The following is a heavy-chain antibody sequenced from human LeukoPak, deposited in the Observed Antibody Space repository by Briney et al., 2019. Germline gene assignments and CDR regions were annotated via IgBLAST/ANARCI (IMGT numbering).Heavy chain of an antibody. V-gene: IGHV3-23*01. CDR3: VKRVDYSEKYYFDS. CDR1: GFTFSSYA. CDR2: ISGDVRST. J-gene: IGHJ4*02. Sequence: GGSLRLSCAASGFTFSSYAMSWVRQAPEKGLEWVSAISGDVRSTFYADSVKGRFTISRDNSKNTLSLQMNSLRADDTAIYYCVKRVDYSEKYYFDSWGRGTLVTVSS. D-gene: IGHD4-11*01.